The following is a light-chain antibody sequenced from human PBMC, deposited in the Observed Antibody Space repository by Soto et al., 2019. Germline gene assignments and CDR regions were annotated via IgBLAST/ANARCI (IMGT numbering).Light chain of an antibody. V-gene: IGKV3-20*01. Sequence: EIVLTQSPGTLSLSPVDRATLSCRASQSLSVSYIAWYQQKPGQAPRLLIYSTSTRAAGIPDRFTGRGSGTHFTLAISRLEPEDFAVYYCHQFGDSPQTFGQGTKVDI. J-gene: IGKJ1*01. CDR1: QSLSVSY. CDR3: HQFGDSPQT. CDR2: STS.